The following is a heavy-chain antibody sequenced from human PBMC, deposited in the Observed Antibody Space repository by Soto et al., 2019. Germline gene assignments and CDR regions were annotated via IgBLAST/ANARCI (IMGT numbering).Heavy chain of an antibody. D-gene: IGHD3-10*01. CDR1: GFTFSSYA. Sequence: PGGSLRLSCAASGFTFSSYAMHWVRQAPGKGLEWVAVISYDGSNKYYADSVKGRFTISRDNSKNTLYLQMNSLRAEDTAVYYCARDRGEYYGSGSSDPYYYYGMDVWGQGTTVTVSS. CDR3: ARDRGEYYGSGSSDPYYYYGMDV. V-gene: IGHV3-30-3*01. CDR2: ISYDGSNK. J-gene: IGHJ6*02.